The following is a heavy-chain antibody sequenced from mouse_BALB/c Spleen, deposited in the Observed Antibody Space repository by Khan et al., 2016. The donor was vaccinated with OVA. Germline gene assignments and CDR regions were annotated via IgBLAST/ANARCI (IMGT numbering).Heavy chain of an antibody. D-gene: IGHD2-12*01. CDR2: IYPGNSET. CDR3: TRGGYSSFAY. V-gene: IGHV1-5*01. J-gene: IGHJ3*01. CDR1: GYSFTNYL. Sequence: VQLKQSGTVLARPGSSVKMSCKTSGYSFTNYLIHWVTQRPGQGLEWIGDIYPGNSETTYNQKFKDKAKLTADPSASTAYMELSSLTNDDFAVYYWTRGGYSSFAYWGQGTLVTVSA.